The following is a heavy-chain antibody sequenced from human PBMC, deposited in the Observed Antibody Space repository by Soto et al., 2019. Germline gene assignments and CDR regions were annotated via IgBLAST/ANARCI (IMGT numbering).Heavy chain of an antibody. J-gene: IGHJ3*02. D-gene: IGHD3-16*01. Sequence: GESLKISCKGFDYTFAAYWIGWVRQMPGKGLEWMGVINPRDSDVKYSRPFEGQVTISADKSINTAFLQRRSLKASDTARYYCAGPEYPQAVWYLTYDTWGQGAMVTVS. CDR2: INPRDSDV. CDR1: DYTFAAYW. CDR3: AGPEYPQAVWYLTYDT. V-gene: IGHV5-51*01.